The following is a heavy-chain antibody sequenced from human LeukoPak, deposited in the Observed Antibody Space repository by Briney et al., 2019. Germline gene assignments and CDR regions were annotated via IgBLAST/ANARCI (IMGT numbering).Heavy chain of an antibody. J-gene: IGHJ3*02. V-gene: IGHV3-48*01. CDR1: GFTFSSYS. CDR3: ARDQAQTLFGDPWGGDAFDI. CDR2: ISSSSSTI. D-gene: IGHD3-10*01. Sequence: GSLRLSCAASGFTFSSYSMNWVRQAPGKGLGWVSYISSSSSTIYYADSVKGRFTISRDNAKNSLYLQMNSLRAEDTAVYYCARDQAQTLFGDPWGGDAFDIWGQGTMVTVSS.